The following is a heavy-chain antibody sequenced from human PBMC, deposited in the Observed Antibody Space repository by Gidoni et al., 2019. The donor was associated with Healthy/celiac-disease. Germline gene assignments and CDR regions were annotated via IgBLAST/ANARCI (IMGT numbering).Heavy chain of an antibody. J-gene: IGHJ6*02. CDR1: GFTFSSYA. CDR3: AKDLVLSPSDYYYYGMDV. D-gene: IGHD1-26*01. Sequence: EVKLLESGGGWVQPGGSLRLSCAASGFTFSSYAMSWVRQAPGKGVECVSCISGIGGSTSYADSVKGRFTISRDNSKNTLYLQMNSLRAEDTAVYYCAKDLVLSPSDYYYYGMDVWGQGTTVTVSS. CDR2: ISGIGGST. V-gene: IGHV3-23*01.